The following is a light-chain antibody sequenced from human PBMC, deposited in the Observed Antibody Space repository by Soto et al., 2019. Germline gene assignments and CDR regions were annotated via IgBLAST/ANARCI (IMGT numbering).Light chain of an antibody. CDR2: EGS. V-gene: IGLV2-23*01. Sequence: QSVLTQPASVSGSPGQSITISCTGTSSDVGIYNLVSWYQHHPGKAPKLMIYEGSKRPSGVSNRFSGSKSGNTASLTISGLQTEDEAVYYCCSYAGSSTFVFGTGTKVTVL. J-gene: IGLJ1*01. CDR1: SSDVGIYNL. CDR3: CSYAGSSTFV.